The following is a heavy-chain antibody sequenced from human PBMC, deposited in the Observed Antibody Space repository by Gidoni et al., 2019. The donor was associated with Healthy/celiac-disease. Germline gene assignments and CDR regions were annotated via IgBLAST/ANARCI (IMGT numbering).Heavy chain of an antibody. CDR2: IYTSGST. D-gene: IGHD3-3*01. CDR1: GGSISSGSYY. Sequence: QVQLQESGPGLVKPSQTLSLTCTVSGGSISSGSYYWSWIRPPAGKGLEWIGRIYTSGSTNYNPSLKSRVTISVDTSKNQFSSQLSSVTAADTAVYYCARAYYDFWSGYPPGWFDPWGQGTLVTVSS. J-gene: IGHJ5*02. CDR3: ARAYYDFWSGYPPGWFDP. V-gene: IGHV4-61*02.